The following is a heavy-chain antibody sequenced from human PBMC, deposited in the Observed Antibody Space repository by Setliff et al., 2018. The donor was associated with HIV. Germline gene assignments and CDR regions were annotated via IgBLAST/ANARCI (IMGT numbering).Heavy chain of an antibody. Sequence: ASVKVSCKVSGYTLSELTMHWVRQAPGKGLEWMGRFDPQDGKTIYAQKFQGRVTITADESTYTADMELSSLRSEDTAVYYCARDDHYYNSGSLYSDWYFDLWGRGTLVTVSS. D-gene: IGHD3-10*01. CDR2: FDPQDGKT. CDR1: GYTLSELT. V-gene: IGHV1-24*01. J-gene: IGHJ2*01. CDR3: ARDDHYYNSGSLYSDWYFDL.